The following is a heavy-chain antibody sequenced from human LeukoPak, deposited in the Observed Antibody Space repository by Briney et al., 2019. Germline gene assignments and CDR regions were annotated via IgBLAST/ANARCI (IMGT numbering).Heavy chain of an antibody. CDR1: GFTFSSYS. D-gene: IGHD5/OR15-5a*01. Sequence: PGGSLRLSCAASGFTFSSYSMNWVRQAPGKGLGWVSSISSSSSYIYYADSVKGRFTISRDNAKNSLYLQMNSLRAEDTAVYYCASENLRGMDVWGQGTTVTVSS. J-gene: IGHJ6*02. CDR2: ISSSSSYI. V-gene: IGHV3-21*01. CDR3: ASENLRGMDV.